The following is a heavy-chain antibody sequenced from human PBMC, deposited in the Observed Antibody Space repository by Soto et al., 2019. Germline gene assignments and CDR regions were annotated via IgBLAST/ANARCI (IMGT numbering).Heavy chain of an antibody. CDR1: GYSFTSYW. CDR2: IDPSDSYT. Sequence: EVQLVQSGAEVKKPGESVRISCKGSGYSFTSYWISWVRQMPGKGLEWMGRIDPSDSYTNYRPSFQGHVTISAEKYISTAYLQWSKLKASDIAMDECARGYYGSGTYEHFDYWGQGTLLTVSS. D-gene: IGHD3-10*01. J-gene: IGHJ4*02. CDR3: ARGYYGSGTYEHFDY. V-gene: IGHV5-10-1*01.